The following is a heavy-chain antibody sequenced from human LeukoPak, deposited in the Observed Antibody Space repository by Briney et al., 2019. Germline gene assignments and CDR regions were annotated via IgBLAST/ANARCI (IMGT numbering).Heavy chain of an antibody. CDR2: INHSGST. J-gene: IGHJ6*02. V-gene: IGHV4-34*01. CDR3: ARGFPYDSSGYYYYYYGMDV. D-gene: IGHD3-22*01. Sequence: PSETLSLTCAVYGGSFSGYYWSWIRQPPGEGLEWIGEINHSGSTNYNPSLKSRVTISVDTSKNQFSLKLSSVTAADTAVYYCARGFPYDSSGYYYYYYGMDVWGQGTTVTVSS. CDR1: GGSFSGYY.